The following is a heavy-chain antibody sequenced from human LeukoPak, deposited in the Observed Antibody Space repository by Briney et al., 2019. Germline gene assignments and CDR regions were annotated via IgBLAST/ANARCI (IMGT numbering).Heavy chain of an antibody. CDR1: GFTFSTYW. V-gene: IGHV3-7*01. CDR3: ARGRYYDSSGYYFYY. Sequence: GGSLRLSCAASGFTFSTYWMAWVRQAPGKGLEWLANIRGDGSAKYYGDPVKGRFTISRDNAKNSLYLQMTSLRTEDTAVYYCARGRYYDSSGYYFYYWGQGTLVTVSS. D-gene: IGHD3-22*01. J-gene: IGHJ4*02. CDR2: IRGDGSAK.